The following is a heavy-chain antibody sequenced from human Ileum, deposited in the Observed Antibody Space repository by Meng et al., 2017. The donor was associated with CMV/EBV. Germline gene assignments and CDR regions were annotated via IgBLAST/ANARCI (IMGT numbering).Heavy chain of an antibody. V-gene: IGHV4-34*01. CDR1: GESFNGYY. J-gene: IGHJ4*02. CDR3: ARGLRWLQLLDY. D-gene: IGHD5-24*01. Sequence: GSLRLSCAVYGESFNGYYWTWIRQAPGKGLEWIGEISHSGNTNTNPPLKSRVTMSTDTSKNQFSLILKSVTAADTAVYFCARGLRWLQLLDYWGQGALVTVSS. CDR2: ISHSGNT.